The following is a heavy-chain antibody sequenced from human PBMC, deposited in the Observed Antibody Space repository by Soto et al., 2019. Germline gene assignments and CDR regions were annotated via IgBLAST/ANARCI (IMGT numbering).Heavy chain of an antibody. V-gene: IGHV1-69*01. D-gene: IGHD3-22*01. J-gene: IGHJ5*02. CDR3: ARRRKYDYESDGYYGHQFDD. CDR1: GGIFSRHA. CDR2: IAPKLGTV. Sequence: QVQLVQSGAEVKKTGSSVKVSCKISGGIFSRHAIDWVRQAPGQGLEWMGGIAPKLGTVIYAQNYQGRVTITAAELTNTSYLDLSGLTSEDTAVYYCARRRKYDYESDGYYGHQFDDWGQGTLVTVSS.